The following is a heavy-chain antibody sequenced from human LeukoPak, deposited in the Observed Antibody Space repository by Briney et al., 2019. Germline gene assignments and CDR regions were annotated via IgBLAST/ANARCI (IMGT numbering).Heavy chain of an antibody. CDR1: GGTFSSYA. D-gene: IGHD4-17*01. V-gene: IGHV1-69*01. J-gene: IGHJ6*02. CDR3: ARGRGLYPHDYGDYKRTLSVYDMDV. Sequence: SVKVSCKASGGTFSSYAISWVRQAPGQGLEWMGGIIPIFGTANYAQKFQGRVTITADESTSTAYMELSSLRSEDTAVYYCARGRGLYPHDYGDYKRTLSVYDMDVWGQGTTVTVSS. CDR2: IIPIFGTA.